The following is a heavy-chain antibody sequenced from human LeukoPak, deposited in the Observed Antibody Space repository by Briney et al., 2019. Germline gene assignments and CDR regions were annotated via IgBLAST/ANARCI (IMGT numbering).Heavy chain of an antibody. Sequence: TSETLSLTCAVYGGSFSGYYWSWIRQPPGKGLEWIGEINHSGSTNYNPSLKSRVTISVDSSKNQFSLKLSSVTAADTAVYYCARYGGNGVLNYWGQGTLVTVSS. CDR1: GGSFSGYY. CDR2: INHSGST. V-gene: IGHV4-34*01. J-gene: IGHJ4*02. D-gene: IGHD4-23*01. CDR3: ARYGGNGVLNY.